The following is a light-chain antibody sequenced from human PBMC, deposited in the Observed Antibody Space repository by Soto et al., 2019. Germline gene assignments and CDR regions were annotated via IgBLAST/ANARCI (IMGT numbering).Light chain of an antibody. CDR2: GAS. J-gene: IGKJ4*01. CDR1: QSVSSNY. Sequence: EIVLTQSPCTLSLSPGERATLSCRASQSVSSNYLAWYQHKPGQAPRLLIYGASNKATGIPDRFSGSGSGTDFTLTIRRLEPEDFAVYYCQQYGRSSLTFGGGTKVDIK. V-gene: IGKV3-20*01. CDR3: QQYGRSSLT.